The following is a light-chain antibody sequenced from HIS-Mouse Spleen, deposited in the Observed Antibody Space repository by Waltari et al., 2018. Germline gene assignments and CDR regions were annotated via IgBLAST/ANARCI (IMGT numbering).Light chain of an antibody. CDR2: DDS. V-gene: IGLV3-21*03. CDR1: NIGSKS. J-gene: IGLJ2*01. Sequence: SYVLTQPPSVSVAPGKTARITCGGNNIGSKSVHWYQQKPGQAPGLGVYDDSDRPSGSPERFSGSNSGNTATLTISRVEAGDEADYYCQVWDSSSDHVVFGGGTKLTVL. CDR3: QVWDSSSDHVV.